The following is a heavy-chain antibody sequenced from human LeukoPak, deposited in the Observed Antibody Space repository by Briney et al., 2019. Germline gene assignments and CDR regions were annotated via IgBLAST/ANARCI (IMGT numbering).Heavy chain of an antibody. Sequence: TSETLSLTCTVSGGSISSSSYYWGWIRQPPGKGLEWIGSIYYSGSTYYNPSLKSRVTISVDTSKNQFSLKVTSVTAADTAVYYCARDSPIATAGLDYWGQGTLVTVSS. CDR2: IYYSGST. J-gene: IGHJ4*02. D-gene: IGHD6-13*01. CDR1: GGSISSSSYY. V-gene: IGHV4-39*07. CDR3: ARDSPIATAGLDY.